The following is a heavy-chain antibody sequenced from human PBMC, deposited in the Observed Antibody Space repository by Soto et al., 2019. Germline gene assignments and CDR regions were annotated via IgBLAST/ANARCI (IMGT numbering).Heavy chain of an antibody. CDR2: ISYDGSNK. Sequence: GGSLRLSCAASGFTFSSYGMHWVRQAPGKGLEWVAVISYDGSNKYYADSVKGRFTISRDNSKNTLYLQMNSLRAEDTAVYYCAKDQVVPAVTPYYYYYYGMDVWGQGTTVTVSS. CDR1: GFTFSSYG. CDR3: AKDQVVPAVTPYYYYYYGMDV. V-gene: IGHV3-30*18. D-gene: IGHD2-2*01. J-gene: IGHJ6*02.